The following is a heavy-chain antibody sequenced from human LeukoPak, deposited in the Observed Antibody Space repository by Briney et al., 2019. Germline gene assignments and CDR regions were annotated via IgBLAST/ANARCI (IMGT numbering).Heavy chain of an antibody. CDR2: IRSKANSYAT. CDR3: TAVRGSGRGGDY. J-gene: IGHJ4*02. Sequence: GGSLRLSCAASGFTFSGSAMHWVRQASGKGLEWVGRIRSKANSYATAYAASVKGRFTISRDDSKNTAYLQMNSLKTEDTAVYYCTAVRGSGRGGDYWSQGTLVTVSS. CDR1: GFTFSGSA. V-gene: IGHV3-73*01. D-gene: IGHD3-10*01.